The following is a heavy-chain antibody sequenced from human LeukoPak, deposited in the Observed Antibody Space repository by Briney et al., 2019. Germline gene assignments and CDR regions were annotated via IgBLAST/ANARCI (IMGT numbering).Heavy chain of an antibody. Sequence: PGGSLRLSCAASGFTFSSYAMHWVRQAPGKGLEWVAVISYDGSNKYYADSVKGRFTISRDNSKNTLYLQMNSLRAEDTAVYYCARAMAPRDPVLRFPWFDPWGQGTLVTVSS. CDR1: GFTFSSYA. CDR2: ISYDGSNK. J-gene: IGHJ5*02. CDR3: ARAMAPRDPVLRFPWFDP. V-gene: IGHV3-30-3*01. D-gene: IGHD5/OR15-5a*01.